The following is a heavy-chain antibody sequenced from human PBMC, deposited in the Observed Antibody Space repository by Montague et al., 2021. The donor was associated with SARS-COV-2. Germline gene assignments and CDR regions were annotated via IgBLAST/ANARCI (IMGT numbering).Heavy chain of an antibody. J-gene: IGHJ4*02. D-gene: IGHD3-9*01. V-gene: IGHV2-70*01. CDR2: IDWDDDK. CDR3: ARLRVYYILSGSYSSFDY. CDR1: GFSLSTSGMC. Sequence: PALVKPTQTLTLTCTFSGFSLSTSGMCVRWIRQPPGKALEWLALIDWDDDKCYSTSLKTRLTISKDTSKNQVVLTMTNMDPVDTATYYCARLRVYYILSGSYSSFDYWGQGTLVTVSS.